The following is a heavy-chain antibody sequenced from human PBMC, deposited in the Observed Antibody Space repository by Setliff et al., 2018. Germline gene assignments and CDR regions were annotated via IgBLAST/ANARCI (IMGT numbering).Heavy chain of an antibody. CDR1: GHIFNSYG. V-gene: IGHV1-18*01. D-gene: IGHD3-10*01. CDR3: RLWSGETSRDY. CDR2: ISSYNGRT. Sequence: ASVKVSCKASGHIFNSYGISWVRQAPGQGLEWLGWISSYNGRTGYPQKFQDRVSLTTDTSTGAAHMELRSLRSDDTAVYYCRLWSGETSRDYWGQGTLVTVSS. J-gene: IGHJ4*02.